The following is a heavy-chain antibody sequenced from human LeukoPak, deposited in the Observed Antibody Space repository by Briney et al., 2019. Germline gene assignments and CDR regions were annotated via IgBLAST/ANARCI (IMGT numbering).Heavy chain of an antibody. J-gene: IGHJ4*02. CDR3: ARSLSVSLLVVPAAIEV. V-gene: IGHV1-69*13. CDR2: IIPIFGTA. Sequence: GASVKVSCKASGGTFSSHAISWVRQAPGQGLEWMGVIIPIFGTANYAQKFQGRVTITADESTSTAYMELGSLRSEDTAVYYCARSLSVSLLVVPAAIEVWGQGTLVTVSS. D-gene: IGHD2-2*02. CDR1: GGTFSSHA.